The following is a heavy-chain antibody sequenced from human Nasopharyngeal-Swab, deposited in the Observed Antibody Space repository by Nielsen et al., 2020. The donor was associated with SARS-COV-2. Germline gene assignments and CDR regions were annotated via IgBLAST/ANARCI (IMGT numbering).Heavy chain of an antibody. D-gene: IGHD2-2*01. CDR1: GFSLSNARMG. V-gene: IGHV2-5*02. CDR2: IYWDDDK. Sequence: SGPTLVKPTETLTLTCTVSGFSLSNARMGVSWIRQPPGKALEWLAHIYWDDDKRYSPSLKSRLTITKDTSKNQVVLTMTNMDPVDTATYYCAHRQPSMDGMDVWGQGTTVTVSS. CDR3: AHRQPSMDGMDV. J-gene: IGHJ6*02.